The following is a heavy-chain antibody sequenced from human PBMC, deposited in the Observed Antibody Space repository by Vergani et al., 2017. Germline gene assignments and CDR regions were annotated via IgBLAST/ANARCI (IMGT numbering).Heavy chain of an antibody. CDR1: GFTLSKYD. J-gene: IGHJ4*02. CDR2: IKFDGSNQ. V-gene: IGHV3-30*02. Sequence: QVQLVESGGGVVQRGGSLRLSCATSGFTLSKYDMQWIRQGPGKGLEFVAFIKFDGSNQYYADSVKGRFTLSRDFSKNTLYLQMNSLRTDDTATYYCAKHFRGWGIDYWGQGTQVIVSS. CDR3: AKHFRGWGIDY. D-gene: IGHD3-16*01.